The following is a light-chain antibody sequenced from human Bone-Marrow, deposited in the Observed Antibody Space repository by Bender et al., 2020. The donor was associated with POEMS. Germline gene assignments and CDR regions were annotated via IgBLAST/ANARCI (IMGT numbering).Light chain of an antibody. CDR1: ALPKQH. J-gene: IGLJ3*02. CDR2: KAR. Sequence: SYELTQPPSVSGSPGQTARITCSGDALPKQHAYWYQQKPGQAPVMVMYKARERPLGIPERFSGSSSGTTVTLTISGLQAEDEADYYCQSADSSGTFLMFGGGTKLTVL. CDR3: QSADSSGTFLM. V-gene: IGLV3-25*03.